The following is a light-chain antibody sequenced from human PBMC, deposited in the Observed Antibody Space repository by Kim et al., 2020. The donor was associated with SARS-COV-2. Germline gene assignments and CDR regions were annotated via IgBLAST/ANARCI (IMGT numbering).Light chain of an antibody. J-gene: IGLJ1*01. CDR1: SSNIGRNY. Sequence: ELTQPPSASGTPGQRVTVSCSGSSSNIGRNYVYWYQQLPGAAPKLLIYENYQRPSGVPDRFSGSKSGTSASLAISGLRSEDEADYYCAAWDNSLSVHFVFGTGTKVTVL. V-gene: IGLV1-47*01. CDR2: ENY. CDR3: AAWDNSLSVHFV.